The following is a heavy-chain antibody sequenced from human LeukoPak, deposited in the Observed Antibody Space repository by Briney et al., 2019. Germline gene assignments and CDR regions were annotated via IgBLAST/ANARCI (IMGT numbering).Heavy chain of an antibody. CDR2: ISSSGTTI. V-gene: IGHV3-48*03. J-gene: IGHJ4*02. D-gene: IGHD1-20*01. CDR3: TREGNWNDQDY. CDR1: GFTFSSYE. Sequence: GGSLRLSCAASGFTFSSYEMNWLRQAPGKGLEWVSYISSSGTTIYYVDSVKGRLTIYRDKAKNSLYLQMNSLRAEDTAVYYCTREGNWNDQDYWGQGTLVTVSS.